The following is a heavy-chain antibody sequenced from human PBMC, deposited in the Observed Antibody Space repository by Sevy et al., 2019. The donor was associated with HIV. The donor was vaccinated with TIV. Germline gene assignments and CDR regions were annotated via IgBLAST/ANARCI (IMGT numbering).Heavy chain of an antibody. CDR2: IKSKTDGGTT. D-gene: IGHD3-10*01. Sequence: GGSLRLSCAASGFTFSNAWMSWVRQAPGKGLEWVGRIKSKTDGGTTDYAAPVKGRFTISRNDSKNTLYLQMNRLKTEDESVYYCTTDKKILWFGESLCDYWGQGTLVTVSS. CDR3: TTDKKILWFGESLCDY. CDR1: GFTFSNAW. V-gene: IGHV3-15*01. J-gene: IGHJ4*02.